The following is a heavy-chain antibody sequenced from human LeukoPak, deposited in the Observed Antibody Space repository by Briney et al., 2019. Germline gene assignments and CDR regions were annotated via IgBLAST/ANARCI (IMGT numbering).Heavy chain of an antibody. V-gene: IGHV4-34*01. Sequence: ASETLSLTCAVYGGSFSGYYWSWIRQPPGKGLEWIGEINHSGSTNYNPSLKSRVTISVDTSKNQFSLKLSSVTAADTAVYYCARSYSGSAYYMDVWGKGTTVTVSS. D-gene: IGHD1-26*01. CDR1: GGSFSGYY. J-gene: IGHJ6*03. CDR2: INHSGST. CDR3: ARSYSGSAYYMDV.